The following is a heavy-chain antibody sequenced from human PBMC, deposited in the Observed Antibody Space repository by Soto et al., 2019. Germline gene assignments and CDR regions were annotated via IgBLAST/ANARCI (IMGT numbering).Heavy chain of an antibody. D-gene: IGHD6-13*01. CDR2: IYAGNGNT. CDR1: GYTFKTYD. CDR3: ARAKQQLVLTPYYFYGMDV. V-gene: IGHV1-3*01. Sequence: QVQLVQSGAEVKKPGASVKVSCKASGYTFKTYDLHWVRQAPGQRPEWMGRIYAGNGNTQYSEKFQGRVTITRDTSATTAYMALSNRRSGDTAVYYCARAKQQLVLTPYYFYGMDVWCPGTTVTVSS. J-gene: IGHJ6*02.